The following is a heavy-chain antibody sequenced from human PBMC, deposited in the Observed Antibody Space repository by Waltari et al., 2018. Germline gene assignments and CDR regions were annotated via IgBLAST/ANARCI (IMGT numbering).Heavy chain of an antibody. V-gene: IGHV1-2*02. Sequence: QVQLVQSGAEVKKPGASVKVSCKAAGYTFTGYYMHRVRQAPGQGLEWMGWINPNSGGTNDAQKFQGRVTMTRDTSSSTAYMELSRLRSDDTAVYYCAREVAAAGTRYNWFDPWGQGTLVTVSS. J-gene: IGHJ5*02. CDR2: INPNSGGT. CDR1: GYTFTGYY. D-gene: IGHD6-13*01. CDR3: AREVAAAGTRYNWFDP.